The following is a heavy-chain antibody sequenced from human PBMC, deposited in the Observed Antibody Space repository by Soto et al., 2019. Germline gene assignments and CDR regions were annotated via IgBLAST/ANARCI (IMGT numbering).Heavy chain of an antibody. CDR3: ARVRDDSSGYSPLDY. J-gene: IGHJ4*02. D-gene: IGHD3-22*01. V-gene: IGHV4-30-4*01. CDR1: GGSISSGDYY. Sequence: PSETLSLTCTVSGGSISSGDYYWSWIRQPPGKGLEWIGYIYYSGSTYYNPSLKSRVTISVDTSKNQFSLKLSSVTAADTAVYYCARVRDDSSGYSPLDYWGQGTLVTVSS. CDR2: IYYSGST.